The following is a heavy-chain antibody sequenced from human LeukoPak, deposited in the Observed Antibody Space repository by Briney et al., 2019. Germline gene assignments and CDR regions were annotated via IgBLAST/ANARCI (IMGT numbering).Heavy chain of an antibody. CDR2: ISDDGRHN. V-gene: IGHV3-30*03. J-gene: IGHJ4*02. CDR3: ARVYLERLAAGYFDH. D-gene: IGHD2-8*01. Sequence: GGSLRLSCAASGFTFNTFSMNWVRQAPGKGLEWVAVISDDGRHNYYADSVKGRFTISRDNSKSTLYLQMNSLRVDDSAAYFCARVYLERLAAGYFDHWGQGTQVTVSP. CDR1: GFTFNTFS.